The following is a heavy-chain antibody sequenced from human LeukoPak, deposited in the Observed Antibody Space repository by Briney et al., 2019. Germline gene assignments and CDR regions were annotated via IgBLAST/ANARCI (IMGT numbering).Heavy chain of an antibody. CDR1: GFTLSSYA. J-gene: IGHJ4*02. D-gene: IGHD2-21*02. CDR3: ARVKAYCGGDCYFSY. CDR2: ISYDGSNK. V-gene: IGHV3-30*01. Sequence: GGSLRLSCAASGFTLSSYAMHWVRQAPGKGLEWVAVISYDGSNKYYADSVKGRFTISRDNSKNTLYLQMNSLRTEDTAVYYCARVKAYCGGDCYFSYWGQGTLVTVSS.